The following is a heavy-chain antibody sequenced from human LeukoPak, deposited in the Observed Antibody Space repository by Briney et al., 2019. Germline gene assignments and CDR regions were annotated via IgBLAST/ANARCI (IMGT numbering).Heavy chain of an antibody. D-gene: IGHD5-12*01. CDR1: GFTFSSYS. Sequence: GGSLRLSCEVSGFTFSSYSMNWVRQAPGKGLEWVSSISSRSSYIYYADSLKGRFTISRDNAKNSLYLQMNSLRAEDTAVYYCARDSPALATSFDYWGQGTLVTVSS. CDR3: ARDSPALATSFDY. CDR2: ISSRSSYI. J-gene: IGHJ4*02. V-gene: IGHV3-21*01.